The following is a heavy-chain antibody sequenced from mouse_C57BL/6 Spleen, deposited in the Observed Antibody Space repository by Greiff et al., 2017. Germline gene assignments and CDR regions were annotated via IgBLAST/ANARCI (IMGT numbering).Heavy chain of an antibody. V-gene: IGHV5-4*01. CDR3: AREGNYYLDY. J-gene: IGHJ2*01. CDR2: ISDGGSYT. CDR1: GFTFSSYA. Sequence: VQRVESGGGLVKPGGSLKPSCAASGFTFSSYAMSWVRQTPEKRLEWVATISDGGSYTYYPDNVKGRFTISRDNAKNNLYLQMSHLKSEDTAMYYCAREGNYYLDYWGQGTTLTVSS.